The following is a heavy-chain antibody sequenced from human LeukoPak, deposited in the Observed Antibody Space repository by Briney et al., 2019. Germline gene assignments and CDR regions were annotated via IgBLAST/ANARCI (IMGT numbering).Heavy chain of an antibody. J-gene: IGHJ6*03. Sequence: SVKVSCKASGGTFSSYAISWVRQAPGQGLEWMGGIIPIFGTANYAQKFQGRVTITADESTSTAYMELSSLRSEDTAVYYCARVYDLWDFWGLVTAMDVWGKGTTVTVSS. D-gene: IGHD3-3*01. CDR2: IIPIFGTA. V-gene: IGHV1-69*13. CDR1: GGTFSSYA. CDR3: ARVYDLWDFWGLVTAMDV.